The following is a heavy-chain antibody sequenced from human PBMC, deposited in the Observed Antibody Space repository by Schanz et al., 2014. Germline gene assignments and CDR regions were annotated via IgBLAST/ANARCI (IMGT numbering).Heavy chain of an antibody. J-gene: IGHJ4*02. Sequence: EVQLVESGGGLVQPGGSLRLSCAASGFTFDPYAMHWLRQSPGKGLEWVSGISGSGGSTYDADSVKGRFTISRGNSKNTLYLQMNSLRAEDTAVYYCAEEHAGSDILTALGNWGQGTLVTVSS. CDR3: AEEHAGSDILTALGN. CDR2: ISGSGGST. CDR1: GFTFDPYA. D-gene: IGHD3-9*01. V-gene: IGHV3-23*04.